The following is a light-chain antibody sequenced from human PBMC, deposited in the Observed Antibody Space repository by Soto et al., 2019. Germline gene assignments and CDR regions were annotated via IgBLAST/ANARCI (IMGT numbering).Light chain of an antibody. Sequence: EIVLTQSPGTLSLSPGERATLSCRASQSVSNNYLAWYQQKPGQAPRLLIYGASNRATGIPDRFSGSGSGTDFTLTISRLEPEDFATYYCQQYNRYWTFGQGTKVDNK. CDR1: QSVSNNY. CDR2: GAS. V-gene: IGKV3-20*01. CDR3: QQYNRYWT. J-gene: IGKJ1*01.